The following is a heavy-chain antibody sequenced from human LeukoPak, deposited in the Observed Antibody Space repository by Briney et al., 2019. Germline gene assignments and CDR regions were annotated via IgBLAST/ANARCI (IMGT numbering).Heavy chain of an antibody. CDR3: ARGTAAAAGIDY. CDR1: GFTFRSYW. Sequence: GGSLRLSCGASGFTFRSYWMQWVRQAPGKGLVLVSHIDSDGSGTTYGDSAKGRFTTSRDNAKNTLYLQMNSLRAEDTAVYYCARGTAAAAGIDYWGQGILVTVSS. J-gene: IGHJ4*02. CDR2: IDSDGSGT. V-gene: IGHV3-74*01. D-gene: IGHD6-13*01.